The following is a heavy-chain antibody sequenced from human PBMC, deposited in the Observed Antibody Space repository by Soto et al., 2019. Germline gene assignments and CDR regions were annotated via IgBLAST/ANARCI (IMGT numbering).Heavy chain of an antibody. CDR3: VRDTENFYDTSGYYAV. CDR1: GFAFSDYY. Sequence: PGGSLRLSCSASGFAFSDYYMSWIRQAPGKGLEWISYISSSSSYRNYAESVRGRFTISRDNAKNSVYLQMNNLRAEDTAVYYCVRDTENFYDTSGYYAVWGQGSLVTVSS. CDR2: ISSSSSYR. V-gene: IGHV3-11*05. J-gene: IGHJ4*02. D-gene: IGHD3-3*01.